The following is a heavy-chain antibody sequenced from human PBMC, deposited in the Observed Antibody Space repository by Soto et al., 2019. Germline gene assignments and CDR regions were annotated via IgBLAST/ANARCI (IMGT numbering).Heavy chain of an antibody. V-gene: IGHV1-2*02. CDR3: ARDARWYYYDSSGYSGQKDAFDI. CDR1: GYTFTGYY. Sequence: ASVKVSCKASGYTFTGYYMHWVRQAPGQGLEWMGWINPNSGGTNYAQKFQGRVTMTRGTSISTAYMELSRLRSDDTAVYYCARDARWYYYDSSGYSGQKDAFDIWGQGTMVTVSS. D-gene: IGHD3-22*01. CDR2: INPNSGGT. J-gene: IGHJ3*02.